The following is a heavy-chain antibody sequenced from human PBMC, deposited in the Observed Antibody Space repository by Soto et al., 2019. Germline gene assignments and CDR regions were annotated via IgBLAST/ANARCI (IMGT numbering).Heavy chain of an antibody. Sequence: ASVKVACKASGYTFTSYAMHWVRQAPGQRLEWMGWINAGNGNTKYSQKFQGRVTITRDTSASTAYMELSSLRSEDTAVYYCASSSHPSRYYYYYGMDVWGQGTTVTVSS. CDR3: ASSSHPSRYYYYYGMDV. CDR1: GYTFTSYA. J-gene: IGHJ6*02. CDR2: INAGNGNT. V-gene: IGHV1-3*01.